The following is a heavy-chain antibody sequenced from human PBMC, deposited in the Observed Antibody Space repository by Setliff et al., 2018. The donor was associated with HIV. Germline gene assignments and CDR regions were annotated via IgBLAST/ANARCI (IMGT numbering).Heavy chain of an antibody. D-gene: IGHD2-15*01. CDR2: ISSGSNI. CDR1: GFTFSNYG. CDR3: AKRATATAPFDY. J-gene: IGHJ4*02. Sequence: GGSLRLSCAASGFTFSNYGMNWVRQAPGKGLEWVSTISSGSNIYYADSVKGRFTISRDNSKNTLYLQMNSLRAEDTAVYYCAKRATATAPFDYWGQGTLVTVSS. V-gene: IGHV3-21*01.